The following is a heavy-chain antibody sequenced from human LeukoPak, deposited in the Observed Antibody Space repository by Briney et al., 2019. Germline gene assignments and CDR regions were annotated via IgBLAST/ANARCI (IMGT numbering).Heavy chain of an antibody. Sequence: GGSLRLSCAASGFDFSSNWMHWVRHAPGQGLVWVSRIKGDGISTNYADSVKGRFTISRDIAKNTLYLQINSLRAEDTGVYYCAKDHYWSIDYWGRGTLVTVSS. V-gene: IGHV3-74*01. CDR1: GFDFSSNW. D-gene: IGHD3-3*01. CDR2: IKGDGIST. CDR3: AKDHYWSIDY. J-gene: IGHJ4*02.